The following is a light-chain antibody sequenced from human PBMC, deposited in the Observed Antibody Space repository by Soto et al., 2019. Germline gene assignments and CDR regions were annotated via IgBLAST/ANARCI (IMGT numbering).Light chain of an antibody. J-gene: IGLJ2*01. CDR2: SNN. CDR3: AAWHDSLNGPR. Sequence: QSVLTQPPSASGTPGQRVTISCSGSSSNIGSNTVNWYQQLPGTAPKLLIYSNNQRPSGVPDRFSASKSGTSASLAISGLQSEDEADYYCAAWHDSLNGPRFGGGTKLTVL. CDR1: SSNIGSNT. V-gene: IGLV1-44*01.